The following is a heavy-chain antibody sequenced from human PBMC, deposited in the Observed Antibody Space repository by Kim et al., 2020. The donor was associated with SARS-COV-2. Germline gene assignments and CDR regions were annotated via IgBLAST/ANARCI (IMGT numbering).Heavy chain of an antibody. CDR1: GGSISSYY. V-gene: IGHV4-59*01. CDR3: ARDPEELRIFDI. Sequence: SETLSLTCTVSGGSISSYYWSWIRQPPGKGLEWIGYIYYSGSTNYNTSLKSRVTISVDTSKNQFSLKLSSVTAADTAVYYCARDPEELRIFDIWGQGTMV. CDR2: IYYSGST. D-gene: IGHD1-26*01. J-gene: IGHJ3*02.